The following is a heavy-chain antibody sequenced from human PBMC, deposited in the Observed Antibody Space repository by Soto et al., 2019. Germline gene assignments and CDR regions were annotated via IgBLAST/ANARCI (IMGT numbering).Heavy chain of an antibody. CDR2: ISGSGGST. Sequence: EVQLLESGGGLVQPGGSLRLSCAASGFTFSSYAMSWVRQAPGKGLEWVSAISGSGGSTYYADSVKGRFTISRDNSKNPLYLQMNSLRAEDTAVYYCARSGYYSGMGMDVWGQGTTVTVSS. V-gene: IGHV3-23*01. CDR1: GFTFSSYA. D-gene: IGHD3-3*01. CDR3: ARSGYYSGMGMDV. J-gene: IGHJ6*02.